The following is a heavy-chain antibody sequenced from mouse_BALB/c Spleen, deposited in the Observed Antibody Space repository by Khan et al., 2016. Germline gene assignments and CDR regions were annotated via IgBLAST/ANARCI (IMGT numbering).Heavy chain of an antibody. J-gene: IGHJ3*01. D-gene: IGHD2-14*01. CDR2: IDPSDSYT. CDR1: CYTFTSYW. CDR3: ARSVFYRYAWFAY. V-gene: IGHV1-69*02. Sequence: QVQLQQPGAELVKPWASVKLSCKASCYTFTSYWMHWVKQRPGQGLEWIGEIDPSDSYTNYNQKFKGKATLTVDKSYSTAYMQPSSLTSEDSAVYYCARSVFYRYAWFAYLGQGSLVTVSA.